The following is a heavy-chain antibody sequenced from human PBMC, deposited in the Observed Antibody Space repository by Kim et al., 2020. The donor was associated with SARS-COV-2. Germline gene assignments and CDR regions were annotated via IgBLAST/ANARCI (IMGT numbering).Heavy chain of an antibody. J-gene: IGHJ4*02. CDR2: T. D-gene: IGHD3-10*01. V-gene: IGHV1-24*01. CDR3: ATRMVRGDSDY. Sequence: TIYPPQFPGRITMTEDTSTDTAYMELSSLRSEDTAVYYCATRMVRGDSDYWGQGTLVTVSS.